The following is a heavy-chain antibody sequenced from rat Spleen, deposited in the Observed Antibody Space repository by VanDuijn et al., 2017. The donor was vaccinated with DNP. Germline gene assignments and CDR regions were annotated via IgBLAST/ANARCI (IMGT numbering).Heavy chain of an antibody. CDR3: TRVHNSGYWYFDL. J-gene: IGHJ1*01. CDR2: ISSGGTT. CDR1: GFSLTDYS. V-gene: IGHV2-19*01. D-gene: IGHD4-3*01. Sequence: QVQLKESGPGMVQPSQTLFLTCTVSGFSLTDYSIHWVRQPPGKVLEWIAAISSGGTTYYNSDLKSRLSISRDTSKSQAFLKMNSLQTEDTAVYYCTRVHNSGYWYFDLWGPGIMVTVSS.